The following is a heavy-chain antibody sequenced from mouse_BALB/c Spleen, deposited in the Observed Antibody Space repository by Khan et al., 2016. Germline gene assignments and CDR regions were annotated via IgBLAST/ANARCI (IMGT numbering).Heavy chain of an antibody. Sequence: QVQLQQSGAELARPGASVKMSCKASGYTFTSYTMHWVKQRPGQGLEWIGYINPSSGYTNYNQKFKDKATLTADKSSSTAYMQLSSLTSEDSAVYYCARGSYYCGSSYYAMDYWGQGTSVTVSS. CDR3: ARGSYYCGSSYYAMDY. CDR2: INPSSGYT. J-gene: IGHJ4*01. CDR1: GYTFTSYT. V-gene: IGHV1-4*01. D-gene: IGHD1-1*01.